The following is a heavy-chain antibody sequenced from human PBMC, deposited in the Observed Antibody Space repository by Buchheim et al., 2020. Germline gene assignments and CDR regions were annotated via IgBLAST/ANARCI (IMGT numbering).Heavy chain of an antibody. CDR2: IKQDGSEK. D-gene: IGHD1-1*01. CDR1: GFTFSSYW. CDR3: ARLETGDTFDYYYYYMDV. V-gene: IGHV3-7*01. J-gene: IGHJ6*03. Sequence: EVQLVESGGGLVQPGGSLRLSRAASGFTFSSYWMSWVRQAPGKGLEWVANIKQDGSEKYYVDSVKGRFTISRDNAKNSLYLQMNSLRAEDTAVYYCARLETGDTFDYYYYYMDVWGKGTT.